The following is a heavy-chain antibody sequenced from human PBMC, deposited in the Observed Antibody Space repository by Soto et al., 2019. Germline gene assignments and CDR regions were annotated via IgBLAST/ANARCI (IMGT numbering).Heavy chain of an antibody. CDR3: ARERYQVISDGMDF. V-gene: IGHV1-2*02. D-gene: IGHD2-2*01. J-gene: IGHJ6*04. CDR1: GYTFTGYY. Sequence: ASVKVSCNSSGYTFTGYYVHWVREAPGQGLEWMGWINPGAAGTSYAQKFQGRVCVSRDASINAAYPELSRLRFGDAAVYFCARERYQVISDGMDFCGKGTTLTVS. CDR2: INPGAAGT.